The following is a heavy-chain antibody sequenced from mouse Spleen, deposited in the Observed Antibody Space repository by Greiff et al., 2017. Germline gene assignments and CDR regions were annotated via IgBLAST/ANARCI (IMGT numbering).Heavy chain of an antibody. V-gene: IGHV1-82*01. J-gene: IGHJ3*01. D-gene: IGHD1-1*01. CDR2: IYPGDGDT. CDR1: GYAFSSSW. CDR3: AREMVLRT. Sequence: VQLQQSGPELVKPGASVKISCKASGYAFSSSWMNWVKQRPGKGLEWIGRIYPGDGDTNYNGKFKGKATLTADKSSSTAYMQLSSLTSEDSAVYFCAREMVLRTWGQGTLVTVSA.